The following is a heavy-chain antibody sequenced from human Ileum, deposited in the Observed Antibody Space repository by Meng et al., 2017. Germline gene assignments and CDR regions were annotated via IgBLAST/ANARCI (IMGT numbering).Heavy chain of an antibody. CDR2: INNDGSYT. D-gene: IGHD1-26*01. J-gene: IGHJ4*02. Sequence: GESLKISCAASGFTFSGTWMHWVRQAPGKGLVWVARINNDGSYTNYVDSVRGRFTISRDNAKNTLYLQMNGLRAEDTAVYYCVKDWGGAGALDHWGQGSLVTVSS. CDR1: GFTFSGTW. V-gene: IGHV3-74*01. CDR3: VKDWGGAGALDH.